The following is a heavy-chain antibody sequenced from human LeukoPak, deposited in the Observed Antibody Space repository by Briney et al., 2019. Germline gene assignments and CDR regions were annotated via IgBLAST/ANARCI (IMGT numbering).Heavy chain of an antibody. V-gene: IGHV3-9*01. CDR3: AKDIARGVNKGAFDI. J-gene: IGHJ3*02. CDR1: GFTFSSYA. Sequence: GGSLRLSCAASGFTFSSYAMHWVRQAPGKGLEWVSGISWNSGSIGYADSVKGRFTISRDNAKNSLYLQMNSLRAEDTALYYCAKDIARGVNKGAFDIWGQGTMVTVSS. D-gene: IGHD3-10*01. CDR2: ISWNSGSI.